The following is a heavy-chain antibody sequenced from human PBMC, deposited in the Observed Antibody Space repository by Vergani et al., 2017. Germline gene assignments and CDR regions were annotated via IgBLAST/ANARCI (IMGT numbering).Heavy chain of an antibody. CDR1: GAYVGSGGYY. CDR3: ARHDRKTYTATMGWYDY. D-gene: IGHD3-16*01. V-gene: IGHV4-31*03. Sequence: QVQLQESGPGLVKASQTLSLTCSVSGAYVGSGGYYWTWVRQRPGMGLDWIGYIYYSGTTYYNPSLESRLTISLDTSENHLSLKLTSVTDADTAVYYCARHDRKTYTATMGWYDYWGQGILVTVSS. J-gene: IGHJ4*02. CDR2: IYYSGTT.